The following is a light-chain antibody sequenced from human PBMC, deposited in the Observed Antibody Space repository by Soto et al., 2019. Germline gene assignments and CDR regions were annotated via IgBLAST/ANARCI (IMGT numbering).Light chain of an antibody. J-gene: IGLJ3*02. Sequence: QSVLTQPRSVSGSPGQSVTISCTGTNSDIGGYNYVSWYQQHPGKAPKVMIYDVSRRPSGVPDRFSGSKSGNTASLTISGLQAEDEADYYCCSYGGTYSFWVFGGGTKLTVL. CDR1: NSDIGGYNY. CDR2: DVS. V-gene: IGLV2-11*01. CDR3: CSYGGTYSFWV.